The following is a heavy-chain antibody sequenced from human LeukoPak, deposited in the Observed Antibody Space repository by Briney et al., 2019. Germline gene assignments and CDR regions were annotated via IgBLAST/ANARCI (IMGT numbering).Heavy chain of an antibody. Sequence: GGSLRLSCTRSAFTFSKYWMSWLRQAPGKGLEWVANINQGGSETYYIDSVEGRFTISRDDAKNSLYLQMNSLRAEDTAVYFCARDEVGSSEYWGQGTLITVSS. CDR1: AFTFSKYW. J-gene: IGHJ4*02. CDR3: ARDEVGSSEY. D-gene: IGHD3-10*01. CDR2: INQGGSET. V-gene: IGHV3-7*01.